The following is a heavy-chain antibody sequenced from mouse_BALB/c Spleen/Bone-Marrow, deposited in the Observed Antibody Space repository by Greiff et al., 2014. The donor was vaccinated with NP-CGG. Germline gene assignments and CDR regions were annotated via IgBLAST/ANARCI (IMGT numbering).Heavy chain of an antibody. J-gene: IGHJ3*01. Sequence: EVKLMESGGGLVKPGGSLKLSCAASGFTFSSYAMSWVRQTPEKRLEWVASISSGGSTYYPDSVKGRFTISRDNARNILYLQMSSRRSEDTAMYYCARVVYYDYDVWFAYWGQGTLVTVSA. D-gene: IGHD2-4*01. CDR1: GFTFSSYA. V-gene: IGHV5-6-5*01. CDR3: ARVVYYDYDVWFAY. CDR2: ISSGGST.